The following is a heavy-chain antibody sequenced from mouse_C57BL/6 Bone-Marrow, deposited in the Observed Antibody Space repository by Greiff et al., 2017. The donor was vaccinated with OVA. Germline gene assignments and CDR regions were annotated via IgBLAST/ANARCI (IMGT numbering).Heavy chain of an antibody. CDR3: ARGLGWFAY. CDR2: IFPGSGST. CDR1: GYTFTDYY. V-gene: IGHV1-75*01. J-gene: IGHJ3*01. D-gene: IGHD4-1*01. Sequence: QVQLKESGPELVKPGASVKISCKASGYTFTDYYINWVKQRPGQGLEWIGWIFPGSGSTYYNEKFKGKATLTVDKSSSTADMLLSSLTSEDSAVYFCARGLGWFAYWGQGTLVTVSA.